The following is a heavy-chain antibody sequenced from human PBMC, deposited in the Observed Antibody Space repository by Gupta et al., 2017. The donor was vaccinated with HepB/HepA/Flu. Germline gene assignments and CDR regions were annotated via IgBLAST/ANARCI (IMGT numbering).Heavy chain of an antibody. V-gene: IGHV3-9*01. D-gene: IGHD3-10*01. CDR3: AKYGAGKGFDY. Sequence: EVQLVESGGGLVQPGRSLRLSCEACGFMFDDYAMHWVRPAPGKGLEWVSGISGNSGKIGYADSVQGRFAISRDNAKNSLYLQMNSLRAEDTALYYCAKYGAGKGFDYWGQGTLVTVSS. CDR1: GFMFDDYA. J-gene: IGHJ4*02. CDR2: ISGNSGKI.